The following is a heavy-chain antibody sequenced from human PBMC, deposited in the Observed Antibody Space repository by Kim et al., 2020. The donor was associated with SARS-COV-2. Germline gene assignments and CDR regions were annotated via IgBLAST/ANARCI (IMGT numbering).Heavy chain of an antibody. CDR3: ARALRDGYNLYQLHPPPVFDY. CDR2: INHSGST. D-gene: IGHD5-12*01. CDR1: GGSFSGYY. V-gene: IGHV4-34*01. J-gene: IGHJ4*02. Sequence: SETLSLTCAVYGGSFSGYYWSWIRQPPGKGLEWIGEINHSGSTNYNPSLKSRVTISVDTSKNQFSLKLSSVTAADTAVYYCARALRDGYNLYQLHPPPVFDYWGQGTLVTVSS.